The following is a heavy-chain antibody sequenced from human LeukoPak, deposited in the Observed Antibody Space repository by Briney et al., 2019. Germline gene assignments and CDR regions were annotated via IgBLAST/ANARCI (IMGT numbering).Heavy chain of an antibody. V-gene: IGHV3-30-3*01. CDR3: ASLDRDYYDSSGSYFDY. J-gene: IGHJ4*02. CDR1: GFTLSSYA. Sequence: GRSLRLSCAASGFTLSSYAMHWVRQAPGKGLEWVAVISYDGSNKYYADSVKGRFTISRDNSKNTLYLQMNSLRAEDTAVYYCASLDRDYYDSSGSYFDYWGQGTLVTVSS. CDR2: ISYDGSNK. D-gene: IGHD3-22*01.